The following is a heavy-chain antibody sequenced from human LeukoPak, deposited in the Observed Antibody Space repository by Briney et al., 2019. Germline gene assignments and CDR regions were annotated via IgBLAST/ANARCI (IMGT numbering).Heavy chain of an antibody. CDR2: IYPGDSDT. D-gene: IGHD5-18*01. V-gene: IGHV5-51*01. J-gene: IGHJ6*03. Sequence: GESLKISCKGSGCSFTSYWIGWVRQMPGKGLEWMGIIYPGDSDTRYSPSFQGQVTISADKSISTAYLQWSSLKASDTAMYYCATHSGGYSYGYRDYYYMDVWGKGTTVTISS. CDR3: ATHSGGYSYGYRDYYYMDV. CDR1: GCSFTSYW.